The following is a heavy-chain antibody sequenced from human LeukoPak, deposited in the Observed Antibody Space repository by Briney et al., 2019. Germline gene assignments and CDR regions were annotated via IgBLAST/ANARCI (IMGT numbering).Heavy chain of an antibody. Sequence: GGSLTLSCAASGFTFSAFNMNWVRQAPGKGLEWVSSISSSSDSIYYADSVKGRFTISRDNAKNSLFLQMNSLRVEDTAMYYCARTSWLVRKDDAFDLWGQGKMVTVPS. CDR1: GFTFSAFN. CDR2: ISSSSDSI. D-gene: IGHD6-19*01. V-gene: IGHV3-21*01. CDR3: ARTSWLVRKDDAFDL. J-gene: IGHJ3*01.